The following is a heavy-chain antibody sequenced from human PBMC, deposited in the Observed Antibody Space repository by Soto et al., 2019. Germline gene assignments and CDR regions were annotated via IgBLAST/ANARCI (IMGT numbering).Heavy chain of an antibody. Sequence: PSETLSLTCTVSGGSISSYYWSWIRQPPGKGLEWIGYIYYSGSTNYNPSLKSRVTISVDTSKNQFSLKLSSVTAADTAVYYCELGSRYDFWSGPALDFWGKGTTVTVSS. CDR2: IYYSGST. D-gene: IGHD3-3*01. CDR3: ELGSRYDFWSGPALDF. CDR1: GGSISSYY. V-gene: IGHV4-59*01. J-gene: IGHJ6*04.